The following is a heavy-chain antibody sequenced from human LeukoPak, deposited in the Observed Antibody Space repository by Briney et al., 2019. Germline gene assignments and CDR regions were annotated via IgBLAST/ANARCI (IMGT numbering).Heavy chain of an antibody. J-gene: IGHJ4*02. Sequence: ASVKISFKLSVYAFTDYHMHWLQQAPAKGLEWMGLVDPQDSETTQAEKFQPRVTIPADTSTGTAYIELSSLRSQDTAVYYCATDLTGFDYWGQGSLVTVPS. CDR2: VDPQDSET. CDR3: ATDLTGFDY. D-gene: IGHD3-16*01. CDR1: VYAFTDYH. V-gene: IGHV1-69-2*01.